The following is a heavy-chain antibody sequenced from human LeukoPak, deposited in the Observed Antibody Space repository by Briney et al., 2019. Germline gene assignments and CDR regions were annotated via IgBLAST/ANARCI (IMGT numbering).Heavy chain of an antibody. J-gene: IGHJ5*02. V-gene: IGHV3-21*01. CDR2: ISSSSSYI. CDR1: GFTFSSHS. CDR3: ARGEYSSSAWFDP. Sequence: SGGSLRLSCAASGFTFSSHSMNWVRQAPGKGLEWVSSISSSSSYIYYADSVKGRFTISRDNAKNSLYLQMNSLRAEDTAVYYCARGEYSSSAWFDPWGQGTLVTVSS. D-gene: IGHD6-6*01.